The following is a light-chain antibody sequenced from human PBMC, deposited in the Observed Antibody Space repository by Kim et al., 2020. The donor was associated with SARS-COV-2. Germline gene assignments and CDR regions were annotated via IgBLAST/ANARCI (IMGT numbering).Light chain of an antibody. CDR3: QQRSNWPLT. V-gene: IGKV3-11*01. CDR2: DAS. CDR1: QGVSTN. Sequence: LSPGERATLSCRASQGVSTNLAWYQQNPGQAPRLLMYDASNRATGIPARFSGSGSGTDFTLTISSLEPEDFAVYYCQQRSNWPLTFGGGTKVDIK. J-gene: IGKJ4*01.